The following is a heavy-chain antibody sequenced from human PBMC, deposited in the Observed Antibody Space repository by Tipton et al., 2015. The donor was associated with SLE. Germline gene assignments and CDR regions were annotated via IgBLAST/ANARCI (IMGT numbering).Heavy chain of an antibody. Sequence: GSLRLSCAASGFTFSSYAMSWVRQAPGKGLEWVANIKQDGSEKYYVDSVKGRFTISRDNAKNSLYLQMNSLRAEDTAVYYCARGGAAAGADYYYGMDVWGQGTTVTVSS. J-gene: IGHJ6*02. CDR1: GFTFSSYA. CDR2: IKQDGSEK. V-gene: IGHV3-7*04. CDR3: ARGGAAAGADYYYGMDV. D-gene: IGHD6-13*01.